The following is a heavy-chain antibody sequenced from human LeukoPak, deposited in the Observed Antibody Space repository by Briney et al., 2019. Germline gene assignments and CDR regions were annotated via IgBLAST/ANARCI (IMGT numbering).Heavy chain of an antibody. CDR3: ARGRKMGVPPLTWFDP. J-gene: IGHJ5*02. CDR1: GYTFTSYD. V-gene: IGHV1-8*01. CDR2: MNPNSGNT. Sequence: GASVKVSCKASGYTFTSYDINWVRQATGQGLEWMGWMNPNSGNTGYAQKFQGRVTMTRNTSISTAYMELSSLRSEDTAVYYCARGRKMGVPPLTWFDPWGQGTLVTVSS. D-gene: IGHD3-10*01.